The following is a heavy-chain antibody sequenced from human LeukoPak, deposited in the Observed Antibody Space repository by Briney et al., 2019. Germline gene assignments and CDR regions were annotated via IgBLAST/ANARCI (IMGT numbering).Heavy chain of an antibody. Sequence: GGSLSSSCAAPGFIFSSYAMSWVRQPPGRGLKWVSAITGIGGSTYYADSVKGRFTITRDNSKNTLFLQMNSLTAEDTAVYYCAKDPASSYYFYMDVWGKGTTVTVSS. CDR3: AKDPASSYYFYMDV. CDR1: GFIFSSYA. V-gene: IGHV3-23*01. D-gene: IGHD3-16*02. J-gene: IGHJ6*03. CDR2: ITGIGGST.